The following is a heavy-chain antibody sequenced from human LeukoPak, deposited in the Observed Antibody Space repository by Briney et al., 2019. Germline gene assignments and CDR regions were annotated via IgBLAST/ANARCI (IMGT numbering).Heavy chain of an antibody. V-gene: IGHV4-34*01. CDR2: INHSGST. CDR3: ARARPSMVRGVNRNWFDP. J-gene: IGHJ5*02. D-gene: IGHD3-10*01. CDR1: GGSFSGYY. Sequence: SETLSHTCAVYGGSFSGYYWSWIRQPPGKGLEWIGEINHSGSTNYNPSLKSRVTISVDTSKNQFSLKLSSVTAADTAVYYCARARPSMVRGVNRNWFDPWGQGTLVTVSS.